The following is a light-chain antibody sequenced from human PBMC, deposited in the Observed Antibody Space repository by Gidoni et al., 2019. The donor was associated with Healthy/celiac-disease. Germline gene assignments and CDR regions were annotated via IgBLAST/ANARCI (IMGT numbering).Light chain of an antibody. CDR1: QGISSY. CDR3: QQYYSYPRT. Sequence: AIRITHSPSSLSASTGDRVTITCRASQGISSYLAWYQQKPGKAPKLLTYAASTLQSGVPSRFSGSGSGTDFTLTISCLQAEDFETYYWQQYYSYPRTFGQGTKVEIK. J-gene: IGKJ1*01. V-gene: IGKV1-8*01. CDR2: AAS.